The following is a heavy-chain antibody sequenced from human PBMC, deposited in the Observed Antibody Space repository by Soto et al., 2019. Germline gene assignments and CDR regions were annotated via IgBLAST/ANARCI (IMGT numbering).Heavy chain of an antibody. CDR2: INHSGGT. J-gene: IGHJ4*02. D-gene: IGHD3-22*01. Sequence: TLSLTCAVYGGSFSGYYWSWIRQPPGKGLEWIGEINHSGGTNYNPSLKSRVTISVDTSKNQFSLKLSSVTAADTAVYYCARVEYYDTSGQLDYWGQGTLVTVSS. CDR3: ARVEYYDTSGQLDY. CDR1: GGSFSGYY. V-gene: IGHV4-34*01.